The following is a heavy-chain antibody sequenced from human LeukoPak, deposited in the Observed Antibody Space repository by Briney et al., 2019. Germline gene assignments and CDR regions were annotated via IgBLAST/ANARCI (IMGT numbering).Heavy chain of an antibody. Sequence: SETLSLTCTVSGGSISPYYWSWIRQPPGKGLEWIGYIYYSGSINYNPSLKSRVTISKDTSKNQFSLKLTSVTAADTAVYYCARVPTTIRYFDYWGQGTLVTVSS. CDR1: GGSISPYY. CDR3: ARVPTTIRYFDY. V-gene: IGHV4-59*01. D-gene: IGHD1-1*01. CDR2: IYYSGSI. J-gene: IGHJ4*02.